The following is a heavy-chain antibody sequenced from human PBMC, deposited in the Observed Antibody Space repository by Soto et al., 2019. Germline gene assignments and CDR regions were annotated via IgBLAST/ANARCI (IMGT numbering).Heavy chain of an antibody. CDR2: IYYSGST. J-gene: IGHJ4*02. Sequence: SETLSLTCTVSGCSISSYYWSWIRQPPGKGLEWIGYIYYSGSTNYNPSLKSRVTISVDTSKNQFSLKLSSVTAADTAVYYCARDTRLPYSSGWYGGFDYWGQGTLITV. CDR3: ARDTRLPYSSGWYGGFDY. V-gene: IGHV4-59*01. CDR1: GCSISSYY. D-gene: IGHD6-19*01.